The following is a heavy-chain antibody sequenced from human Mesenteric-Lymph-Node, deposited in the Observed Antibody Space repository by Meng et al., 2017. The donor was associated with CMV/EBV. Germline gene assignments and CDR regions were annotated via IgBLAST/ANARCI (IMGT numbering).Heavy chain of an antibody. Sequence: SETLSLTCTVSGASISSGSYYWSWIRQSPGKGLEWIGYIYSSGNTNYNPSLQSRVTMSVDTSKNQFSLKLSSVTAADTAVYYCARDPTGVYSMDVWGQGTTVTVSS. V-gene: IGHV4-61*01. CDR3: ARDPTGVYSMDV. CDR2: IYSSGNT. D-gene: IGHD4-23*01. J-gene: IGHJ6*02. CDR1: GASISSGSYY.